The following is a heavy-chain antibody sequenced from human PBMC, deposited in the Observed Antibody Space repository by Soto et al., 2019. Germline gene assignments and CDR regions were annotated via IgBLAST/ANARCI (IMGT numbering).Heavy chain of an antibody. D-gene: IGHD3-16*02. CDR3: ARAHTTTVYDYIWGSYRPTGYWFDP. V-gene: IGHV3-66*01. CDR2: IYSGGST. CDR1: GGTVSSNY. Sequence: PGGSLRLSCAASGGTVSSNYMSWVRQAPGKGLEWVSVIYSGGSTYYADSVKGRFTISRDNSKNTLYLQMNSLRAEDTAVYYCARAHTTTVYDYIWGSYRPTGYWFDPWGQGTLVTVSS. J-gene: IGHJ5*02.